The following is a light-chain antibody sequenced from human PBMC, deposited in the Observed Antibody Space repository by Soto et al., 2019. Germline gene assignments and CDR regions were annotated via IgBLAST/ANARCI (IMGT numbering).Light chain of an antibody. Sequence: EIALTHSPATLSLSPCERATLSCRASQSVSSYLAWYQQKPGQAPRLLIYDASNRATGIPARFSGSGSGTDFTLTISSLEPEDFAVYYCQQYNNWPPTFGQGTKVDIK. CDR1: QSVSSY. CDR2: DAS. CDR3: QQYNNWPPT. J-gene: IGKJ1*01. V-gene: IGKV3-11*01.